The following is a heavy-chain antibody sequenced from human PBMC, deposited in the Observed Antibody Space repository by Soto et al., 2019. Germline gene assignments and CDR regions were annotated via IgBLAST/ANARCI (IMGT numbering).Heavy chain of an antibody. CDR3: ARALKDSVMAHHAFDL. V-gene: IGHV5-51*01. J-gene: IGHJ3*01. Sequence: GESLKISCKASGYIFTTHWIGWVRRMPGKGLEWLGVIYPGDSDTRYSPSFQGQVTISADKSITTAYLQWSSLKASDTAFYYCARALKDSVMAHHAFDLWGQGTMVTVSS. D-gene: IGHD2-15*01. CDR1: GYIFTTHW. CDR2: IYPGDSDT.